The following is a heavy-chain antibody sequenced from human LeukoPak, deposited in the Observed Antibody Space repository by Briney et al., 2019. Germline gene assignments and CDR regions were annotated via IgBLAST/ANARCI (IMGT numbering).Heavy chain of an antibody. CDR3: ARNLGYSYGYYYYYMDV. CDR1: GYTFTSYA. V-gene: IGHV1-18*01. Sequence: GASVKVSCKASGYTFTSYAMNWVRQAPGQGLEWMGWISAYNGNTNYAQKLQGRVTMTTDTSTSTAYMELRSLRSDDTAVYYCARNLGYSYGYYYYYMDVWGKGTTVTVSS. J-gene: IGHJ6*03. CDR2: ISAYNGNT. D-gene: IGHD5-18*01.